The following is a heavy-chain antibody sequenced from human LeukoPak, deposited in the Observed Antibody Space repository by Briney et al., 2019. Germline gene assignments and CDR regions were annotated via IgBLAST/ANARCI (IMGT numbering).Heavy chain of an antibody. Sequence: ASVKVSCKASGYTFTSYGISWVRQAPGQGLEWTGWISAYNGNTNYAQKLQGRVTMTTDTSTGTAYMELRSLRSDDTAVYYCARFDVDTAIVPFDYWGQGTLVTVSS. V-gene: IGHV1-18*01. J-gene: IGHJ4*02. CDR3: ARFDVDTAIVPFDY. CDR1: GYTFTSYG. CDR2: ISAYNGNT. D-gene: IGHD5-18*01.